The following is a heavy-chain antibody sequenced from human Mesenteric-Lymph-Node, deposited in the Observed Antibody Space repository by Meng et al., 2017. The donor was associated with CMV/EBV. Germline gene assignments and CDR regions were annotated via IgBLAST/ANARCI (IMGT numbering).Heavy chain of an antibody. V-gene: IGHV4-31*02. J-gene: IGHJ4*02. CDR3: ARGSYSWNYFDF. D-gene: IGHD2-21*01. CDR2: IYYSGTA. CDR1: GGSISGAGYY. Sequence: TVSGGSISGAGYYCSWIRQHPGKGLEWIGYIYYSGTASYNPSLKSRVTMSVDTSKNQFSLKLTSVTAADTAFYYCARGSYSWNYFDFWGQGALVTVSS.